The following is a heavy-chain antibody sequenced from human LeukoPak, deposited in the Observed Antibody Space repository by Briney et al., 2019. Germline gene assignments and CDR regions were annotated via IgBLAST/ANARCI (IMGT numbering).Heavy chain of an antibody. CDR2: IIPIFGTA. J-gene: IGHJ4*02. Sequence: SVKVSCKASGGTFSSYAISWVRQAPGQGLEWMGGIIPIFGTANYAQKFQGRVTITTDESTSTAYMELSSLRSEDTAVYYCARHTLTRDGYNLGYFDYWGQGTLVTVSS. CDR3: ARHTLTRDGYNLGYFDY. D-gene: IGHD5-24*01. CDR1: GGTFSSYA. V-gene: IGHV1-69*05.